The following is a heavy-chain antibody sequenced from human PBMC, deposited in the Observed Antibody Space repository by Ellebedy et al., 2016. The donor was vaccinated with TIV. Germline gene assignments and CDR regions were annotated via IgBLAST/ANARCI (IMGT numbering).Heavy chain of an antibody. V-gene: IGHV3-23*01. Sequence: GGSLRLXXAASGFTFREYGLTWVRQAPGKGLDWVAVIYGHDGSTHYANSVKGRFTISKDNSKNTLYLQMNNLRAEDTAIYSCTQGAWLDSWGQGTLVTVSS. J-gene: IGHJ4*02. CDR2: IYGHDGST. CDR1: GFTFREYG. CDR3: TQGAWLDS.